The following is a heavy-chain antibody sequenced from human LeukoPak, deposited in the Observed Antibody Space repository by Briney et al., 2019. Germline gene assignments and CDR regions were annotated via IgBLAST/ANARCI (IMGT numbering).Heavy chain of an antibody. J-gene: IGHJ6*03. D-gene: IGHD6-13*01. CDR1: GGSISSGSYY. CDR3: ARSQRGIARVGARYMDV. Sequence: PSQTLSLTCTVSGGSISSGSYYWSWIRQPAGKGLEWIGRIYTSGSTNYNPTLKSRVTISVDTSKNQFSLKLSSVTAADTAVYYCARSQRGIARVGARYMDVWGKGTTVTVSS. CDR2: IYTSGST. V-gene: IGHV4-61*02.